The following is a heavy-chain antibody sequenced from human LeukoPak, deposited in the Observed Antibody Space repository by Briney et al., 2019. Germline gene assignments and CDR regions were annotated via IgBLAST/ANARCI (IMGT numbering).Heavy chain of an antibody. V-gene: IGHV3-23*01. D-gene: IGHD4-11*01. CDR1: GFTFSSYA. CDR2: ISGSGDTT. J-gene: IGHJ6*02. Sequence: GGSLRLSCAASGFTFSSYAMTWVRQAPGKGLEWVSVISGSGDTTYYADSVKGRFTISRDNSKNTLYLQMNSLRAEDTAVYYCANSGYSNYYYYGMDVWGQGTTVTVSS. CDR3: ANSGYSNYYYYGMDV.